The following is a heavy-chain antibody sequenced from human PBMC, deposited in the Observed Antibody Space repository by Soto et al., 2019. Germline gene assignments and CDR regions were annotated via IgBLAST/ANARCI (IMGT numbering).Heavy chain of an antibody. CDR1: GFTFDDYA. CDR3: AKDISAYSGPIDY. CDR2: ISWNSGSI. V-gene: IGHV3-9*01. D-gene: IGHD5-12*01. J-gene: IGHJ4*02. Sequence: EVQLVESGGGLVQPGRSLRLSCAASGFTFDDYAMHWVRQAPGKGLEWVSGISWNSGSIGYADSVKGRFTISRDNAKNSLYLQMNSLRAEDTALYYCAKDISAYSGPIDYWGQGTLVTVSS.